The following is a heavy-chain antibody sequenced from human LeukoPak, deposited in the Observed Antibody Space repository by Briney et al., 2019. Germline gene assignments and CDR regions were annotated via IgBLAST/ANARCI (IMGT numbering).Heavy chain of an antibody. CDR2: FDPEDGET. CDR3: ATGGIAAAGSDAFDI. D-gene: IGHD6-13*01. Sequence: ASVKVSCKVSGYALTELSMHWVRQAPGKGLEWMGGFDPEDGETIYAQKFQGRVTMTEDTSTDTAYMELSSLRSEDAAVYYCATGGIAAAGSDAFDIWGQGTMVTVSS. CDR1: GYALTELS. V-gene: IGHV1-24*01. J-gene: IGHJ3*02.